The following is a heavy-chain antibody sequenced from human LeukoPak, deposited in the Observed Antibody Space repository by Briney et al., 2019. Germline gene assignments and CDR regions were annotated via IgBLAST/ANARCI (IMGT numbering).Heavy chain of an antibody. V-gene: IGHV1-18*01. CDR1: GGTFSSYA. CDR3: ARGSSSWSNYYYYYYMDV. D-gene: IGHD6-13*01. J-gene: IGHJ6*03. CDR2: ISAYNGNT. Sequence: ASVKVSCKASGGTFSSYAISWVRQAPGQGLEWMGWISAYNGNTNYAQKLQGRVTMTTDTSTSTAYMELRSLRSDDTAVYYCARGSSSWSNYYYYYYMDVWGKGTTVTVSS.